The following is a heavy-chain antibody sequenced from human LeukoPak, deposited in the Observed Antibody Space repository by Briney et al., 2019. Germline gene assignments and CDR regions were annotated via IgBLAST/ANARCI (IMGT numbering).Heavy chain of an antibody. J-gene: IGHJ4*02. V-gene: IGHV3-23*01. Sequence: PGGSLRLSCAASGFTFSGYAVSWVRQAPGKGLEWISAISGSGASTYYADSVKGRFTISRDNSKNTLSLQMNSLRADDTAVYFCAKNIAARPPFDYWGQGTLVTVSS. D-gene: IGHD6-6*01. CDR2: ISGSGAST. CDR1: GFTFSGYA. CDR3: AKNIAARPPFDY.